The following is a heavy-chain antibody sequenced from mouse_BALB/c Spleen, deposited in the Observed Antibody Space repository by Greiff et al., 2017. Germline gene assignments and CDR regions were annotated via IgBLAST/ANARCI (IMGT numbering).Heavy chain of an antibody. D-gene: IGHD4-1*01. CDR2: IYPGNVNT. CDR1: GYTFTSYY. V-gene: IGHV1S56*01. J-gene: IGHJ4*01. Sequence: VKLMESGPELVKPGASVRISCKASGYTFTSYYIHWVKQRPGQGLEWIGWIYPGNVNTKYNEKFKGKATLTADKSSSTAYMQLSSLTSEDSAVYFCARDLGGAMDYWGQGTSVTVSS. CDR3: ARDLGGAMDY.